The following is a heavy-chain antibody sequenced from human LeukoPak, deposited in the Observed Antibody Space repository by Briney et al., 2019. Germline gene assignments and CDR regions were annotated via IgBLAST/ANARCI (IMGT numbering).Heavy chain of an antibody. CDR2: IYHTGST. CDR1: GYSISSGYY. J-gene: IGHJ4*02. D-gene: IGHD3-22*01. CDR3: ASGGTAVVMALTYYFDT. Sequence: SETLSLTCAVSGYSISSGYYWGWIRQPPGKGLGWIGSIYHTGSTYYNPSLQSRVTISLDSPKNQFSLKLTSVTAADTAVYYCASGGTAVVMALTYYFDTWGQGTPVTVSS. V-gene: IGHV4-38-2*01.